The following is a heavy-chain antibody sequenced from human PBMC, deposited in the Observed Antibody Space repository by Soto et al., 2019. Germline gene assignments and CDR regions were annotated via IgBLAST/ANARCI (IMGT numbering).Heavy chain of an antibody. CDR1: GGSISSYY. D-gene: IGHD3-16*02. J-gene: IGHJ6*02. Sequence: PSETLSLTCTVSGGSISSYYWSWIRQPAGKGLEWIGRIYTSGSTNYNSSLKSRVTMSVDTSKNQFSLKLSSVTAADTAVYYCARDRFPAVIPTINYYGMDVWGQGTTVTVSS. CDR3: ARDRFPAVIPTINYYGMDV. CDR2: IYTSGST. V-gene: IGHV4-4*07.